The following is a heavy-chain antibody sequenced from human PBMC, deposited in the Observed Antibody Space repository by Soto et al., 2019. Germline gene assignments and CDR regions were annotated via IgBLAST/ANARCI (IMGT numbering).Heavy chain of an antibody. Sequence: PSETLSLTCTVSGGSIRDTIYYWGWIRQPPGKGLEWIGSIHYSGSTHYNPSLKSRVTISVDPSKSQFSLNLTSVTPADTSVYSCARHMRDVAAQLAYWGQGTVVTVSS. CDR1: GGSIRDTIYY. J-gene: IGHJ4*02. D-gene: IGHD2-2*01. CDR3: ARHMRDVAAQLAY. V-gene: IGHV4-39*01. CDR2: IHYSGST.